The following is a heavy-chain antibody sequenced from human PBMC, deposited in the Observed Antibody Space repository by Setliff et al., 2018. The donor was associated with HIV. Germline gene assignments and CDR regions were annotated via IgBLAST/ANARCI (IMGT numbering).Heavy chain of an antibody. V-gene: IGHV4-59*11. CDR3: ARGVAAAGL. CDR2: IDYSGST. Sequence: SETLSLTCTVSGGSMRSHYWSWIRQPPGKALDWIGYIDYSGSTSYNPSLKSRVTISADTSKNQFSLKLSSVTAADTAVYYCARGVAAAGLWGQGTLVTVSS. J-gene: IGHJ4*02. CDR1: GGSMRSHY. D-gene: IGHD6-13*01.